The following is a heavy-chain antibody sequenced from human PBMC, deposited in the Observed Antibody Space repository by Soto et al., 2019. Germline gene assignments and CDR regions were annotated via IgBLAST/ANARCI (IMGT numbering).Heavy chain of an antibody. D-gene: IGHD1-7*01. V-gene: IGHV3-11*06. J-gene: IGHJ4*02. Sequence: QVQLVESGGGLVKPGGSLRLSCAASGFPFRDYYMSWIRQAPGTGLEWVSYISSSSSYTNYADSVKGRFTISRDNAKNSLYLQMNILRAEDTAVYYCAREGRELLIDYWGQGTLVTVSS. CDR1: GFPFRDYY. CDR2: ISSSSSYT. CDR3: AREGRELLIDY.